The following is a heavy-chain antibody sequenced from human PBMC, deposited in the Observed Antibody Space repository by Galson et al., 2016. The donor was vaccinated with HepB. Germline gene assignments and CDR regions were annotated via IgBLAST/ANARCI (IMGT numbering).Heavy chain of an antibody. Sequence: SVKVSCKASGYTFSDYYIHWVRQAPGQGLEWMGIINPGAGSRSYAQKFQDRVTVTRDTATTTVYMELTGLRSEDTAVYYCARGFNHYVSSPYNYWGPGTLVTVSS. D-gene: IGHD3-22*01. CDR2: INPGAGSR. CDR1: GYTFSDYY. CDR3: ARGFNHYVSSPYNY. J-gene: IGHJ4*02. V-gene: IGHV1-46*01.